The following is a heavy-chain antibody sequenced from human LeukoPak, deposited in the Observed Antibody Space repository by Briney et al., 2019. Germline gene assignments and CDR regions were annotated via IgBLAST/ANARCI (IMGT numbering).Heavy chain of an antibody. CDR1: GFTFSNYW. V-gene: IGHV3-7*01. D-gene: IGHD1-26*01. J-gene: IGHJ4*02. CDR2: IKQDGSER. CDR3: ARYGGSYYFDN. Sequence: GGSLRLSCATSGFTFSNYWMSWVRQAQGKGLEWVANIKQDGSERYYVGSVKGRLTISRDNAKNSLYLQMNSLRAEDTAVYYCARYGGSYYFDNWGQGTLVTVSS.